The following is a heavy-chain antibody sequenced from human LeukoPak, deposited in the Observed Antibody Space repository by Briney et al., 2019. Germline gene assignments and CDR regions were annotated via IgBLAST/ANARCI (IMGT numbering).Heavy chain of an antibody. D-gene: IGHD3-3*01. CDR3: ARGGDDFWSGYFIPREKYYFDY. Sequence: SETLSLTCSVSGGSTSTHYWTWIRQPAGKGLEWIGRVYSGGTTNYNPSLKSRVTMSVDTSNHQFSLRLSPVTAADTAVYYCARGGDDFWSGYFIPREKYYFDYWGQGTLVTVSS. CDR2: VYSGGTT. V-gene: IGHV4-4*07. CDR1: GGSTSTHY. J-gene: IGHJ4*02.